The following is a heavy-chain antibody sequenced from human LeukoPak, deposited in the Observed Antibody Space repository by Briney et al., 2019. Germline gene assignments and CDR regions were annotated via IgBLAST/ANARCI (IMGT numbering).Heavy chain of an antibody. V-gene: IGHV4-39*01. CDR3: ARHRLYYDRSGFSPGVWFAP. J-gene: IGHJ5*02. CDR2: LSSGGSS. CDR1: GGSISSYTYY. D-gene: IGHD3-22*01. Sequence: SETLSLTCTVSGGSISSYTYYWGWIRQSPGKGLEWTVTLSSGGSSYYNPSLKGRVTISVDTSKNQFSLKLTSVTAADTAIYYCARHRLYYDRSGFSPGVWFAPGGQGALVTVSS.